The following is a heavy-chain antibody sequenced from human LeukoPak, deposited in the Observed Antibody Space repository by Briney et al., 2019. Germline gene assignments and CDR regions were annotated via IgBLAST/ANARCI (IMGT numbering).Heavy chain of an antibody. Sequence: PGGSLRLSCVTSGFTFNTYDMNWVRQAPGKGLEWVSYISSRGSAIYYADSVKGRFTISRDIAKTSLYLQMNSLRAEDTAIYYCARDMEPDAFDIWGQGTMVTVSS. CDR2: ISSRGSAI. V-gene: IGHV3-48*03. D-gene: IGHD1-1*01. CDR3: ARDMEPDAFDI. J-gene: IGHJ3*02. CDR1: GFTFNTYD.